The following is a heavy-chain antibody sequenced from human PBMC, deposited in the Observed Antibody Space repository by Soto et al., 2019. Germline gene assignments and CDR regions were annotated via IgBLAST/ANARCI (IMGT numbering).Heavy chain of an antibody. V-gene: IGHV3-33*01. J-gene: IGHJ4*02. D-gene: IGHD3-22*01. CDR2: IWYDGSNK. CDR1: GFTFSSYG. Sequence: SLRLSCAASGFTFSSYGMHWVRQAPGKGLEWVAVIWYDGSNKYYADSVKGRFTISRDNSKNTLYLQMNSLRAEDTAVYYCARDYYDSSGYPWYWGQGTLVTVSS. CDR3: ARDYYDSSGYPWY.